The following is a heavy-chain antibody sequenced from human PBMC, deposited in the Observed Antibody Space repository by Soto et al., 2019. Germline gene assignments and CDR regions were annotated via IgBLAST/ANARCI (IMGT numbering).Heavy chain of an antibody. CDR1: GFTFSSYG. Sequence: QVQLVESGGGVVQPGRSLRLSCAASGFTFSSYGMHWVRQAPGKGLEWGAVIWYDGSNKYYADSVKSRFTISRDNSKNTVYLQMNSLRAEDTAVYYCARELLLRFLESNYFDYWGQGTLVTVTS. CDR2: IWYDGSNK. CDR3: ARELLLRFLESNYFDY. J-gene: IGHJ4*02. D-gene: IGHD3-3*01. V-gene: IGHV3-33*01.